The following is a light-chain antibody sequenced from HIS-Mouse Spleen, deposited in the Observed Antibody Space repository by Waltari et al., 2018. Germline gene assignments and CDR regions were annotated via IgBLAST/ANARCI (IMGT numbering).Light chain of an antibody. Sequence: QSALTQPASASGSPGQSITISCTGTSSDVGSYNLVSWYQQHPVKTPKLMIFEGSKRPSGVSNRFAGAKSGNTVSLTISGLQAEDEADYYCCSYAGSSTWVFGGGTKLTVL. CDR3: CSYAGSSTWV. CDR1: SSDVGSYNL. CDR2: EGS. J-gene: IGLJ3*02. V-gene: IGLV2-23*01.